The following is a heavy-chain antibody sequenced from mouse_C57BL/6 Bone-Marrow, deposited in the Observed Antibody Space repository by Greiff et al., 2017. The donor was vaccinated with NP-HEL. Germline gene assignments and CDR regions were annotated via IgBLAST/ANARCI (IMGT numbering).Heavy chain of an antibody. CDR1: GYAFSSSW. CDR3: ARGVTTVVAEYYFDY. V-gene: IGHV1-82*01. CDR2: IYPGDGDT. D-gene: IGHD1-1*01. J-gene: IGHJ2*01. Sequence: LVESGPELVKPGASVKISCKASGYAFSSSWMNWVKQRPGKGLEWIGRIYPGDGDTNYNGKFKGKATLTADKSSSTAYMQLSSLTSEDSAVYFCARGVTTVVAEYYFDYWGQGTTLTVSS.